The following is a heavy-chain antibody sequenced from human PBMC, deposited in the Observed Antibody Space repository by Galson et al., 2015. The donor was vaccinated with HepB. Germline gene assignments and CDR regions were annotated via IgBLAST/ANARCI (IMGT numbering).Heavy chain of an antibody. Sequence: SLRLSCAASGFTFSRYGMHWVRQAPGKGLEWVSSITSSSSYIYYADSVKGRFTISRDNAKNSLYLQINSLRAEDTAVYYCAREAYSYGYEVSEGFDYWGQGILVTVSS. V-gene: IGHV3-21*01. D-gene: IGHD5-18*01. J-gene: IGHJ4*02. CDR2: ITSSSSYI. CDR3: AREAYSYGYEVSEGFDY. CDR1: GFTFSRYG.